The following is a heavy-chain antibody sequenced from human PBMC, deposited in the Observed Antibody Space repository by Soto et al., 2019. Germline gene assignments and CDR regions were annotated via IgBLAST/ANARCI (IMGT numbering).Heavy chain of an antibody. J-gene: IGHJ6*02. V-gene: IGHV1-69*06. CDR2: IIPIFGTA. Sequence: SVKVSCKASGGTFSSYAISWVRQAPGQGLEWMGGIIPIFGTATYAQKFQGRVTITADKSTSTAYMELSSLRSEDTAVYYCARYSYGTQYGMDVWGQGTTVTVSS. D-gene: IGHD5-18*01. CDR3: ARYSYGTQYGMDV. CDR1: GGTFSSYA.